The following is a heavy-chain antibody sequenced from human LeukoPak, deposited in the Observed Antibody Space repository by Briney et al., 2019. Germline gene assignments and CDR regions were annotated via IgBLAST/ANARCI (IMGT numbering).Heavy chain of an antibody. V-gene: IGHV1-2*04. Sequence: ASVKVSCKASGYTFTGYYMHWVRQAPGQGLEWMGWINPNSGGTNYAQKFQGWVTMTRDTSISTAYMELSRLGSDDTAVYYCARGSTYDSSGYYSVYFDYWGQGTLVTVSS. J-gene: IGHJ4*02. D-gene: IGHD3-22*01. CDR3: ARGSTYDSSGYYSVYFDY. CDR2: INPNSGGT. CDR1: GYTFTGYY.